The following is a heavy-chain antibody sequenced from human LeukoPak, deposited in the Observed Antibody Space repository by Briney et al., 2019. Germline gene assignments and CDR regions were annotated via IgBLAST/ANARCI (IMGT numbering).Heavy chain of an antibody. V-gene: IGHV1-18*01. J-gene: IGHJ4*02. D-gene: IGHD2-2*01. CDR1: GYTFTSYG. Sequence: SVKVSRKASGYTFTSYGISWVRQAPGQGLEWMGWISAYNGNTNNAQKLQGRVTMTTDTSTSTAYMELRSLRSDDTAVYYCARGQERYCSSTSCYGFDYWGQGTLVTVSS. CDR3: ARGQERYCSSTSCYGFDY. CDR2: ISAYNGNT.